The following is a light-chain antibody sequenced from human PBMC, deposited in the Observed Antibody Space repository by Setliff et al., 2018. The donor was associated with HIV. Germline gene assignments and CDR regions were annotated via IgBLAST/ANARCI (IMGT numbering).Light chain of an antibody. J-gene: IGLJ2*01. CDR2: DVT. V-gene: IGLV2-23*02. CDR3: SSYANGDTWI. CDR1: KTDIGNYES. Sequence: ALTQPASVSGSPGQSITISCTGSKTDIGNYESVSWYQQHPGEVPKRIIYDVTKRPSGISSRFSGSKSGNTASLTISGLQSEDEADYYCSSYANGDTWIFGGGTKVTVL.